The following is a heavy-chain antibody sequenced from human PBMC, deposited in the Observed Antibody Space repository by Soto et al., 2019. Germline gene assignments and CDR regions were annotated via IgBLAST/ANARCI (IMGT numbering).Heavy chain of an antibody. J-gene: IGHJ6*02. CDR1: GGTFSSHS. D-gene: IGHD2-2*01. CDR2: IIPIFGTE. Sequence: QVQLVQSGAEVKKPGSSVKVSCKVSGGTFSSHSINWVRQAPGQGPEWMGGIIPIFGTENYAQKFQGRVTITADESTSTAYMELSSQTSEDTALYYCSTSVYCSTTRCYYYYGLDVWGQGTTVIVSS. CDR3: STSVYCSTTRCYYYYGLDV. V-gene: IGHV1-69*01.